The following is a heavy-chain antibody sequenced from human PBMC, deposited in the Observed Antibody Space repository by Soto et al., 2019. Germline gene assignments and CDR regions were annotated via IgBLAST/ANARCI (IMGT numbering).Heavy chain of an antibody. CDR3: APDNESVTDRIIQY. CDR1: GDTFASFG. CDR2: ISAYNGNT. D-gene: IGHD1-1*01. Sequence: ASVKVSCKASGDTFASFGFSWVRQAPGQGLEWLGWISAYNGNTHYAQKVRDRVTLTTDTSTNTAYMELRSLTSDDTAVYYCAPDNESVTDRIIQYWGQGTRVTVSS. V-gene: IGHV1-18*01. J-gene: IGHJ4*02.